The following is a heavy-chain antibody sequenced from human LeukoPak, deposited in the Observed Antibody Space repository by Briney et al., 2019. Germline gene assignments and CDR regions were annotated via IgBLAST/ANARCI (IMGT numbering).Heavy chain of an antibody. CDR1: GFTFSSYS. V-gene: IGHV3-21*01. CDR3: ARRGGDSGAFDI. J-gene: IGHJ3*02. D-gene: IGHD3-10*01. Sequence: GGSLRLSCAASGFTFSSYSMNWVRQAPGKGLEWVSSISSSSSYIYYADSVKGRFTISRDNAKNSLYLQMNSLRAEDTAVYYCARRGGDSGAFDIWGQGTMVTVSS. CDR2: ISSSSSYI.